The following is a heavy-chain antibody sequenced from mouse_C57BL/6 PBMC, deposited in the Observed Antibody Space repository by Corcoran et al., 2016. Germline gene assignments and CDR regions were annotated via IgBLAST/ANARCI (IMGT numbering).Heavy chain of an antibody. V-gene: IGHV1-75*01. CDR3: ARCSDSSGYNYAMDY. CDR1: GYTFTDYY. J-gene: IGHJ4*01. CDR2: IFPGSGST. Sequence: QVQLQQSGPELVKPGASVKISCKASGYTFTDYYINWVKQRPGQGLEWIGWIFPGSGSTYYNEKFKGKATLTVDKSSSTAYMLLSSLTSEDSAVYFCARCSDSSGYNYAMDYWGQGTSVTVSS. D-gene: IGHD3-2*02.